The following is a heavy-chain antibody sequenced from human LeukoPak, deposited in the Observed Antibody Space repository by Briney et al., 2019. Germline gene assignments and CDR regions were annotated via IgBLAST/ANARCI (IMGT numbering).Heavy chain of an antibody. J-gene: IGHJ5*02. CDR1: GYTFTGYY. D-gene: IGHD5-12*01. V-gene: IGHV1-2*02. CDR2: INPNSGGT. Sequence: ASVKVSCKASGYTFTGYYMHWVRQAPGQGLEWMGWINPNSGGTNYAQKFQGRVTMTRDTSISTAYMELSRLRSDDTAVYYRARDLGHSGYERVYNWFDPWGQGTLVTVSS. CDR3: ARDLGHSGYERVYNWFDP.